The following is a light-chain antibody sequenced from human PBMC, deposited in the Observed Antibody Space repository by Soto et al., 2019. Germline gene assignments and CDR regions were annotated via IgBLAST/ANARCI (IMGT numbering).Light chain of an antibody. CDR1: RSDVGVYTY. Sequence: QSALTQPGPRPRSPGQPITISCTGTRSDVGVYTYVSWYQLHPGNAPKLIIYEVSHRPSAASNHFSVYYSGNTSSLTISGHQAEDEVDYYCSSYASTSTPCVFGAGTKVTVL. CDR2: EVS. V-gene: IGLV2-14*01. J-gene: IGLJ1*01. CDR3: SSYASTSTPCV.